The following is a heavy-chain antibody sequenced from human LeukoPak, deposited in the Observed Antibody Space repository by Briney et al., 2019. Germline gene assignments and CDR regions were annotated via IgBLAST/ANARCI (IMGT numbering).Heavy chain of an antibody. CDR1: GGTFSSYA. J-gene: IGHJ3*02. Sequence: GASVKVSCKASGGTFSSYAISWVRQAPGQGLEWMGGIISIFGTANYAQKFQGRVTITTDESTSTAYMELSSLRSEDTAVYYCARFSDSSGYVADAFDIWGQGTMVTVSS. D-gene: IGHD3-22*01. CDR2: IISIFGTA. V-gene: IGHV1-69*05. CDR3: ARFSDSSGYVADAFDI.